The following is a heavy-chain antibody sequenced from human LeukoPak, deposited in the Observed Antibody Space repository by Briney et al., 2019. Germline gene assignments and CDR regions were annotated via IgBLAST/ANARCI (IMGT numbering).Heavy chain of an antibody. D-gene: IGHD1-26*01. V-gene: IGHV3-49*03. CDR3: AKCIRYSGSQGVFDP. CDR1: GFTFGDYA. Sequence: GGSLRLSCTASGFTFGDYAMSWFRQAPGKGLEWVGFIRSKAYGGTTEYAASVKGRFTISRDDSKSIAYLQMNSLRAEDTAVYYCAKCIRYSGSQGVFDPWGQGTLVTVSS. CDR2: IRSKAYGGTT. J-gene: IGHJ5*02.